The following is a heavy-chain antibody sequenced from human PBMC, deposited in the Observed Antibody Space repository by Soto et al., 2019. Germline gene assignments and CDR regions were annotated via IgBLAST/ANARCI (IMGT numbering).Heavy chain of an antibody. CDR3: AKETAGIGIPLFDH. Sequence: PGGSLRLSCAASGFPLTTYALSWVRQAPGKRLEWVSAVSDDGGAHYASSVMGRFIVSRDLSKSTVYLEINGLTAEDTALYCCAKETAGIGIPLFDHWGQGIMVTVSS. CDR2: VSDDGGA. CDR1: GFPLTTYA. J-gene: IGHJ4*02. V-gene: IGHV3-23*01. D-gene: IGHD6-13*01.